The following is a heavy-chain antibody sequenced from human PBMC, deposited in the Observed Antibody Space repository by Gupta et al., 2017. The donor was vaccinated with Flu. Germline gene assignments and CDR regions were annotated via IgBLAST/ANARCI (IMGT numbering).Heavy chain of an antibody. CDR2: ISSRVTIK. J-gene: IGHJ6*03. Sequence: EMTWGRQAPGKGLEWVSYISSRVTIKYYADSVKGRFTVSRDTAKNSLYLQMNSLRVEDTAVYYCARDDTTLSYRYMDVWGKGTTVTGS. D-gene: IGHD2-2*01. CDR3: ARDDTTLSYRYMDV. V-gene: IGHV3-48*03.